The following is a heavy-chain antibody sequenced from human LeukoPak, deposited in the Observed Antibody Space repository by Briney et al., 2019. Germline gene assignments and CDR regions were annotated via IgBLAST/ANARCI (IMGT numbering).Heavy chain of an antibody. CDR2: IYTSGST. Sequence: SETLSFTCTVSGGSISSGSYYWSWIRPPAGKGLEWIARIYTSGSTNYNPSLKSRVTISVDTSKNQFSLKLSSVTAADTAVYYCARDSGSYVIRNWGQGTLVTVSS. J-gene: IGHJ4*02. CDR3: ARDSGSYVIRN. CDR1: GGSISSGSYY. D-gene: IGHD1-26*01. V-gene: IGHV4-61*02.